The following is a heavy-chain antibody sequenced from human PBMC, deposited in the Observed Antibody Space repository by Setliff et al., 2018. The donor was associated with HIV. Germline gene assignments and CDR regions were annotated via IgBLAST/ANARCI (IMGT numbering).Heavy chain of an antibody. J-gene: IGHJ4*02. CDR1: GYTFTNYA. CDR3: ARDQKYGSGSYYKSGTFDY. D-gene: IGHD3-10*01. Sequence: AASVKVSCKAAGYTFTNYAIHWVRQAPGQRLEWMGWINPGNGNTKYSQKFQGRVSITRDTSASTAYMELSSLRSADTAVYYCARDQKYGSGSYYKSGTFDYWGQGALVTVSS. V-gene: IGHV1-3*01. CDR2: INPGNGNT.